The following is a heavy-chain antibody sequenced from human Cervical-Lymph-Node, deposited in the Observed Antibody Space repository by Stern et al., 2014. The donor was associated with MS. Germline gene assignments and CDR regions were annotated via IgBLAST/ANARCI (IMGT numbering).Heavy chain of an antibody. Sequence: QVQLVQSGGGLVKPGVSLRLSCAASGFTFSDYYMSWIRQAPGKGLEWVSYISSSSSYTNYADSVKGRFTISRDNAKNSLYLQMNSLRAEDTAVYYCARWAAAGNWFDPWGQGTLVTVSS. V-gene: IGHV3-11*06. CDR2: ISSSSSYT. J-gene: IGHJ5*02. CDR1: GFTFSDYY. D-gene: IGHD6-13*01. CDR3: ARWAAAGNWFDP.